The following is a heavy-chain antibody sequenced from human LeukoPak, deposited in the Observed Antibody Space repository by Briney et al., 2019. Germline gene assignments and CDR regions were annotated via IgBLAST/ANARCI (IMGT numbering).Heavy chain of an antibody. CDR1: GYTFTSNY. CDR2: IIPIFGTA. D-gene: IGHD6-19*01. CDR3: ARGIAVAGPKD. J-gene: IGHJ4*02. V-gene: IGHV1-69*06. Sequence: ASVKVSCKAFGYTFTSNYMHWVRQAPGQGLEWMGGIIPIFGTANYAQKFQGRVTITADKSTSTAYMELSSLRSEDTAVYYCARGIAVAGPKDWGQGTLVTASS.